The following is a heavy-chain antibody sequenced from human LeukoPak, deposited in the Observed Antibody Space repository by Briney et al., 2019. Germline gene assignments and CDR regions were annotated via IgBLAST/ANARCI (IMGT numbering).Heavy chain of an antibody. CDR2: ISYDGSNK. D-gene: IGHD5-18*01. J-gene: IGHJ4*02. CDR3: AESPIQLWLNVDY. CDR1: GFTFSSYG. V-gene: IGHV3-30*18. Sequence: GGSLRLSCAASGFTFSSYGMHWVRQAPGKGLEWVAVISYDGSNKYYADSVKGRFTISRDNSKNTLYLQMNSLRAEDTAVYYCAESPIQLWLNVDYWGQGTLVTVSS.